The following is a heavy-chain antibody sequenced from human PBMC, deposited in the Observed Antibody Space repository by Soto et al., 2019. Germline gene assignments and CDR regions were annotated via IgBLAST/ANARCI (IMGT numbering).Heavy chain of an antibody. J-gene: IGHJ4*02. CDR1: GGSISYYY. D-gene: IGHD6-19*01. CDR2: IFYSGST. CDR3: AGSVAGINFDY. Sequence: PSETLSLTCTVSGGSISYYYWNWIRQPPGKGLEWLGYIFYSGSTKYNPSLKSRVTMSVDTSKNQFSLKLTSVAAADTAVYYCAGSVAGINFDYWGQGTLVTVSS. V-gene: IGHV4-59*01.